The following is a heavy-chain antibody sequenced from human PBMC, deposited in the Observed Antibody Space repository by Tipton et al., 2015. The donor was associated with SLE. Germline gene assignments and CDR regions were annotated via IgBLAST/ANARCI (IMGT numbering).Heavy chain of an antibody. CDR1: GGSISSYY. J-gene: IGHJ6*03. V-gene: IGHV4-4*07. CDR2: IYTSGST. CDR3: ARGKYQLPLYYYYYMNV. Sequence: TLSLTCTVSGGSISSYYWSWIRQPAGKGLEWIGRIYTSGSTNYNPSLKSRVTMSVDTSKNQFSLKLSPVTAADTAVYYCARGKYQLPLYYYYYMNVWGKGTTVTVSS. D-gene: IGHD2-2*01.